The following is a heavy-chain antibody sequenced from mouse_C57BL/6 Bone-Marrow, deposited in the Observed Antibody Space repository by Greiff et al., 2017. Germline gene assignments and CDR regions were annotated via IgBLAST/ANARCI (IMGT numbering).Heavy chain of an antibody. CDR3: ANYDYDEAWFAY. Sequence: QVPLQQSGPGLVQPSQSLSITCKVSGFSLTSYGVHWVRQSPGKGLEWLGVIWRGGSTDYNAAFMSRLSLTKDNSKSQVFFKMNSLQADDTAIYYCANYDYDEAWFAYWGQGTLVTVSA. CDR2: IWRGGST. J-gene: IGHJ3*01. CDR1: GFSLTSYG. D-gene: IGHD2-4*01. V-gene: IGHV2-5*01.